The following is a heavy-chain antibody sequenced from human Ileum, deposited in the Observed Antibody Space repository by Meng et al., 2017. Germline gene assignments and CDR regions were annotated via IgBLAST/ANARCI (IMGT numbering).Heavy chain of an antibody. V-gene: IGHV4-61*08. CDR1: GGSVSSDGFQ. Sequence: QVPQPESGPGLVRPAETPSLICTVSGGSVSSDGFQWGWVRQPPGKGLEWIGYASTNYNPSLKSRVTISLDTSKNQFSLELSSVTAADTAVYYCARDHWGSLDYWGQGILVTVSS. D-gene: IGHD7-27*01. J-gene: IGHJ4*02. CDR2: AST. CDR3: ARDHWGSLDY.